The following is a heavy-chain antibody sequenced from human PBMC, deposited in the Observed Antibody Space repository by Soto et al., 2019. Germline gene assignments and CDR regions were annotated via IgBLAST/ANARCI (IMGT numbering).Heavy chain of an antibody. Sequence: SETLSLTCTVSGGSISSYYWSWIRQPPGKGLEWIGYIYYSGSTNYNPSLKSRVTISVDTSKNQFSLKLSSVTAADTAVYYCARVVVTATTYYFDYWGQGTLVTVSS. V-gene: IGHV4-59*01. CDR1: GGSISSYY. CDR2: IYYSGST. CDR3: ARVVVTATTYYFDY. J-gene: IGHJ4*02. D-gene: IGHD2-21*02.